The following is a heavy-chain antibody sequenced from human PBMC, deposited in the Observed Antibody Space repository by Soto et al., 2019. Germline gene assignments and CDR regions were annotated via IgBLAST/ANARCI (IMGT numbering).Heavy chain of an antibody. D-gene: IGHD2-2*01. V-gene: IGHV4-59*01. CDR3: ASLSKGYCSSTSCYPGAFDI. CDR2: IYYSGST. J-gene: IGHJ3*02. Sequence: PSETLSLTCTVSGGSISSYYWSWIRQPPGKGLEWIGYIYYSGSTNYNPSLKSRVTISVDTSKNQFSLKLSSVTAAVTAVYCCASLSKGYCSSTSCYPGAFDIWGQGTMVTVSS. CDR1: GGSISSYY.